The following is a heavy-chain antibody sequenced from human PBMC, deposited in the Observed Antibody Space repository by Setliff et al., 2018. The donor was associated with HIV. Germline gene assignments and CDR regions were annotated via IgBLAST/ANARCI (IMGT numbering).Heavy chain of an antibody. CDR2: ISWNGGET. J-gene: IGHJ4*02. CDR3: GRERTGFYIAE. V-gene: IGHV3-43D*03. Sequence: PGGSLRLSCATSGFIFDHYAMYWVRQRPGKGLEWVSLISWNGGETFYADSVRGRFTISKDSSKGSLYLQMNSLRVEDTALYYCGRERTGFYIAEWGKGTMVTVSS. D-gene: IGHD1-1*01. CDR1: GFIFDHYA.